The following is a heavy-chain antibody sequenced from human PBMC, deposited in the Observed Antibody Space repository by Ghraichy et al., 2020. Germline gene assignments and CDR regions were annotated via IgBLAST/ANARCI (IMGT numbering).Heavy chain of an antibody. V-gene: IGHV4-59*01. Sequence: SETLSLTCTVSGASISGFYWSWIRQPPGRGLEWIGHIYYSGTTNYSPSLKSRLTLSVDRSQNLVSLRLSSMTSAETAVYYCARVPTMFGVAPWGMDIWGQGTTVTVS. CDR2: IYYSGTT. CDR1: GASISGFY. CDR3: ARVPTMFGVAPWGMDI. J-gene: IGHJ6*02. D-gene: IGHD3-3*01.